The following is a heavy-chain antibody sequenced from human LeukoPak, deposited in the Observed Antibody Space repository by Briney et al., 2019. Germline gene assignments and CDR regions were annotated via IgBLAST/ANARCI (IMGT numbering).Heavy chain of an antibody. CDR1: GGTFSSYA. Sequence: SVKVSCKASGGTFSSYAISWVRQAPGQGLEWMGGIIPIFGTANYAQKFQGRVTITTDESTSTAYMELSSLRSEDTAVYHCARVDYDSSGYYASLDYWSQGTLVTVSS. D-gene: IGHD3-22*01. J-gene: IGHJ4*02. V-gene: IGHV1-69*05. CDR3: ARVDYDSSGYYASLDY. CDR2: IIPIFGTA.